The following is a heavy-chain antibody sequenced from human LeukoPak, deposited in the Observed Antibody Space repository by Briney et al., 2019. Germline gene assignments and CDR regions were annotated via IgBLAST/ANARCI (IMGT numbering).Heavy chain of an antibody. Sequence: PSETLSLTCTVSGGSISSYYWSWIRQPPGKGLEWIGYIYYSGSTNYNPSLKSRVTISVDTSKNQFSLKLSSVTAADTAVYYCASAEFYYDSSGFDYWGQGTLVTVSS. V-gene: IGHV4-59*08. CDR1: GGSISSYY. J-gene: IGHJ4*02. D-gene: IGHD3-22*01. CDR2: IYYSGST. CDR3: ASAEFYYDSSGFDY.